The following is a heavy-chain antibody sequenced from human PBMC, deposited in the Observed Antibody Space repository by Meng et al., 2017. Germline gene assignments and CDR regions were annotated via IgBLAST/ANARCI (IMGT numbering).Heavy chain of an antibody. D-gene: IGHD6-13*01. J-gene: IGHJ1*01. V-gene: IGHV4-38-2*01. Sequence: SETLSLTCAVSGYSISSGYYWGWIRQPPGKGLEWIGSIYHSGSTYYNPSLKSQVTISVDTSKNQFSLKLSSVTAADTAVYYCAAGYSSSWRAEYFQHWGQGTLVTVSS. CDR2: IYHSGST. CDR1: GYSISSGYY. CDR3: AAGYSSSWRAEYFQH.